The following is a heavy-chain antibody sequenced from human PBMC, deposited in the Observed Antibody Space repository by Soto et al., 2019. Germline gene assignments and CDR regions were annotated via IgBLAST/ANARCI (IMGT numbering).Heavy chain of an antibody. V-gene: IGHV1-69*13. D-gene: IGHD2-8*01. J-gene: IGHJ6*02. CDR2: IVPIFGTA. Sequence: SVKVSCKASGDTFSSYAISWVRQAPGQGLEWMGGIVPIFGTANYAQKFQGRVTITADESTSTAYMELSSLRSEDTAVYYCARSCTNGVCYTNPYYYYGMDVWGQGTTVTVSS. CDR3: ARSCTNGVCYTNPYYYYGMDV. CDR1: GDTFSSYA.